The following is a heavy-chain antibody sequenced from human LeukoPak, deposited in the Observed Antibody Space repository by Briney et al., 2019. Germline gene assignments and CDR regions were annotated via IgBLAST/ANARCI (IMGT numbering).Heavy chain of an antibody. Sequence: PGGSLRLSCAASGFTFSSYAMHWVRQAPGEGLEWVAVISYDGSNKYYADSVKGRFTISRDNSKNTLYLQMNSLRAEDTAVYYCARDPLGDSTYYFDYWGQGTLVTVSS. V-gene: IGHV3-30*04. D-gene: IGHD2-21*01. CDR1: GFTFSSYA. J-gene: IGHJ4*02. CDR3: ARDPLGDSTYYFDY. CDR2: ISYDGSNK.